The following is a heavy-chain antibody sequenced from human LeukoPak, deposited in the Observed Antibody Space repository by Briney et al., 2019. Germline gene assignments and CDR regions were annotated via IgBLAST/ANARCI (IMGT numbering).Heavy chain of an antibody. CDR1: GFTVSSTY. V-gene: IGHV3-66*01. Sequence: GGSLRLSCAASGFTVSSTYMSWVRQAPGKGLEWVSAIYSGGSTYYADSVKGRFTISRDNSKNTLYLQMNSLRAEDTAVYFCARNNYGDYLFYWGLGTLVTVSS. D-gene: IGHD4-17*01. J-gene: IGHJ4*02. CDR2: IYSGGST. CDR3: ARNNYGDYLFY.